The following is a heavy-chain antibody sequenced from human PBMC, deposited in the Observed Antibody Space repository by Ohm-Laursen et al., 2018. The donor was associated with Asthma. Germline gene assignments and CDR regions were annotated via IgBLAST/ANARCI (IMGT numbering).Heavy chain of an antibody. CDR2: IIPIFGTA. Sequence: ASVKVSCKASGGTFSSYAISWVRQAPGQGLEWMGGIIPIFGTANYAQKFQGRVTITADESTSTAYMELSSLRSEDTAVYYCARDQYYYDSSGFDYWGQGTLVTVSS. CDR3: ARDQYYYDSSGFDY. D-gene: IGHD3-22*01. V-gene: IGHV1-69*13. CDR1: GGTFSSYA. J-gene: IGHJ4*02.